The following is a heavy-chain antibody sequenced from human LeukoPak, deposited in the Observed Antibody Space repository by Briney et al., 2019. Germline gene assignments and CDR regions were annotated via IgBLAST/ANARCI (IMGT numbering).Heavy chain of an antibody. V-gene: IGHV3-48*03. J-gene: IGHJ4*02. D-gene: IGHD6-19*01. Sequence: GGSLRLSCAASGFTFSSYEMNWVRQAPGKGLEWVSYISSSGSTIYYADSVKGRFTISRDNAKNSLYLQMNSLRAEDTAVYYCASSSGWFLFDYWGQGTLVTVSS. CDR2: ISSSGSTI. CDR3: ASSSGWFLFDY. CDR1: GFTFSSYE.